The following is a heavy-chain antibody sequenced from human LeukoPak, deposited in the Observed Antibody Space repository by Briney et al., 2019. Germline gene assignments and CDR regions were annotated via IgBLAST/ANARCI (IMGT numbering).Heavy chain of an antibody. Sequence: GASVKVSCTASGYTFTSYYMHWVRQAPGQGLEWMGIINPSGGSTSYAQKFQGRVTITRDMSTSTVYMELSSLRSEDTAVYYCARADFGGNSGAFDIWGQGTMVTVSS. V-gene: IGHV1-46*01. CDR1: GYTFTSYY. CDR3: ARADFGGNSGAFDI. CDR2: INPSGGST. J-gene: IGHJ3*02. D-gene: IGHD4-23*01.